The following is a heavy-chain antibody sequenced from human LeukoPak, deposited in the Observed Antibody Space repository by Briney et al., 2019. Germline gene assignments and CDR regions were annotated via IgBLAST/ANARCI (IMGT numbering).Heavy chain of an antibody. CDR3: ARDPDYDSLFDY. J-gene: IGHJ4*02. CDR1: GFTFSSYS. CDR2: ISSSSSYI. V-gene: IGHV3-21*01. Sequence: GGSLRLSCAASGFTFSSYSMNWVRQAQGKGVEWVSSISSSSSYIYYADSVKGRFTISRDNAKNSLYLQMNSLRAEDTAVYYCARDPDYDSLFDYWGQGTLVTVSS. D-gene: IGHD3-22*01.